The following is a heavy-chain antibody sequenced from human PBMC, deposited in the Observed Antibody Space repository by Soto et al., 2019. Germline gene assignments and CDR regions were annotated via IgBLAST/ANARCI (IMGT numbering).Heavy chain of an antibody. D-gene: IGHD3-22*01. CDR3: ARDRYYDSSGLPHRWFDP. Sequence: QVQLVESGEGLVKPGGSLRLSCAASGFTFSDYYMSWIRQAPGKGLEWVSYISSSGSTIYYADSVKGRFTISRDNAKNSLYLQMNSLRAEDTAVYYCARDRYYDSSGLPHRWFDPWGQGTLVTVSS. J-gene: IGHJ5*02. V-gene: IGHV3-11*01. CDR1: GFTFSDYY. CDR2: ISSSGSTI.